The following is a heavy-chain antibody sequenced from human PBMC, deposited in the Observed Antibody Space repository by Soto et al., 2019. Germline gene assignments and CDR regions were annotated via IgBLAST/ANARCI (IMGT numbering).Heavy chain of an antibody. CDR2: INPNSGGT. CDR3: ARDGVATIPNYYYYGMDV. Sequence: ASVKVSCKASGYTFTGYYMHWVRQAPGQGLEWMGWINPNSGGTNYAQKFQGWVTITADESTSTAYMELSSLRSEDTAVYYCARDGVATIPNYYYYGMDVWGQGTTVTVSS. CDR1: GYTFTGYY. J-gene: IGHJ6*02. V-gene: IGHV1-2*04. D-gene: IGHD5-12*01.